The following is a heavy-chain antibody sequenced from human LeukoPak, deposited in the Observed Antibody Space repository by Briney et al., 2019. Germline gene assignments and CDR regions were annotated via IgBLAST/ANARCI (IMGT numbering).Heavy chain of an antibody. Sequence: ASVKVSCKASGYTFTSYDINWVRQATGQGLEWMGWMNPNSGNTGYAQKFQGRVTITRNTSISTAYMELTSPRSDDTAVYYCARGSGSYGYWGQGTLVTVSS. D-gene: IGHD1-26*01. CDR3: ARGSGSYGY. CDR2: MNPNSGNT. CDR1: GYTFTSYD. V-gene: IGHV1-8*03. J-gene: IGHJ4*02.